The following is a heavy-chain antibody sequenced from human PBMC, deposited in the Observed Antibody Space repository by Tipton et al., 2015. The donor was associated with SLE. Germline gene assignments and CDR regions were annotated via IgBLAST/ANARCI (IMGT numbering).Heavy chain of an antibody. CDR1: GDSISRSRYY. CDR3: ARGRGGIYNYYHDLDV. Sequence: TLSLTCTVPGDSISRSRYYWGWIRQPPGKGLEWIGPLFHNGSTYYNPPLKTRATISVDTSKNHFSLSRSSVTAADTAVYYCARGRGGIYNYYHDLDVWGQGTTATVS. D-gene: IGHD1-26*01. V-gene: IGHV4-39*02. J-gene: IGHJ6*02. CDR2: LFHNGST.